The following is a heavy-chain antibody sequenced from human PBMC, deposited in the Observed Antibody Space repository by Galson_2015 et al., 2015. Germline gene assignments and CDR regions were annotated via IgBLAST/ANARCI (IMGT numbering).Heavy chain of an antibody. CDR2: INPSGGST. V-gene: IGHV1-46*01. J-gene: IGHJ4*02. Sequence: SVKVSCKASGYTFTNHYIHWVRQAPGQGLEWMGIINPSGGSTNYAQKFQGRVTMTRDTSTSTVYMELNSLRSEDTALYYCARAISYLAVAVFDSWGQGTLVTVSS. D-gene: IGHD6-19*01. CDR3: ARAISYLAVAVFDS. CDR1: GYTFTNHY.